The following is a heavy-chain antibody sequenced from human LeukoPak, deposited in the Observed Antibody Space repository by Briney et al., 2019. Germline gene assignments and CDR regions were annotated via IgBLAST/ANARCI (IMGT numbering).Heavy chain of an antibody. Sequence: PSETLSLTCTVSGGSISSYYWSWIRQPPGTGLEWIGYISYTGGTNYNPSLKSRVTISVDTSKNQFSLKLSSVTAADTTVYYCARVPPLSRPYTGNNYYFDYWGQGTLVTVSS. CDR1: GGSISSYY. J-gene: IGHJ4*02. CDR3: ARVPPLSRPYTGNNYYFDY. D-gene: IGHD5-24*01. V-gene: IGHV4-59*01. CDR2: ISYTGGT.